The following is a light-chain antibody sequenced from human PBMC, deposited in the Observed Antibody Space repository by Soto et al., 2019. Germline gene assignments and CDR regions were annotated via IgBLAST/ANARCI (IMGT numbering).Light chain of an antibody. Sequence: IVLTQYPGILSLSPGERASLSCGASQSISSSFLAWYQQKPGQAPRLLIYGASSRATGIPDRFSGTGSETDFTLTISRLEPEDFAVYYCQQYDNSPITFGQRTRLEIK. CDR3: QQYDNSPIT. J-gene: IGKJ5*01. CDR2: GAS. V-gene: IGKV3-20*01. CDR1: QSISSSF.